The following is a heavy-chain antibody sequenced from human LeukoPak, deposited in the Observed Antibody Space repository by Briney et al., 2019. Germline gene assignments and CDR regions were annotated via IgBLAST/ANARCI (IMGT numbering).Heavy chain of an antibody. CDR3: ARVVGDTPLNAFDI. CDR1: GGSISSYY. D-gene: IGHD1-26*01. Sequence: SETLSLTCTVSGGSISSYYWSWIRQPPGKGLGWNGYIYYSGSTNYNPSLKSRVTISVDTSKNQFSLKLSSVTAADTAVYYCARVVGDTPLNAFDIWGQGTMVTVSS. CDR2: IYYSGST. J-gene: IGHJ3*02. V-gene: IGHV4-59*01.